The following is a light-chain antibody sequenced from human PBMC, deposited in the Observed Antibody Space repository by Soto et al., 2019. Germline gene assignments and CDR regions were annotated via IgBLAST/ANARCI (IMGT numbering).Light chain of an antibody. J-gene: IGKJ5*01. V-gene: IGKV1-5*01. Sequence: DIQMTQSPSTLSASVGDRVTITCRASQSISVYLAWYQQRPREAPKLLIYGGSSLESGVPSRFSGSGSGTDFTLTISRLEPEDFAVYYCQQYGSSPPITFGQGTRLEIK. CDR2: GGS. CDR3: QQYGSSPPIT. CDR1: QSISVY.